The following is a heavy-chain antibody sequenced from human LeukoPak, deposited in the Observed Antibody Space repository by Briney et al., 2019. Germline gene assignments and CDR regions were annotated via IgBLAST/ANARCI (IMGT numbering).Heavy chain of an antibody. Sequence: GGSLRLSCAASGFTFSSYSMNWVRQAPGKGLEWVSSISSSSSYIYYADSVKGRFTISRDNAKNSLYLQMNSLRAEDTAVYYCAGVRWNYDILTGRSDGMDVWGQGTTVTVSS. CDR3: AGVRWNYDILTGRSDGMDV. CDR2: ISSSSSYI. CDR1: GFTFSSYS. V-gene: IGHV3-21*01. D-gene: IGHD3-9*01. J-gene: IGHJ6*02.